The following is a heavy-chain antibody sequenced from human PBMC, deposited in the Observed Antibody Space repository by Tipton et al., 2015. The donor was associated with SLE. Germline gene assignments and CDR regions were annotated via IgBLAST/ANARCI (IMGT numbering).Heavy chain of an antibody. V-gene: IGHV3-21*01. Sequence: SLRLSCAASGFTFSSYDMHWVRQAPGKGLEWVSSISSSSSYIYYADSVKGRFTISRDNAKNSLYLQMNSLRAEDTAVYYCARDRWLRVWGQGTLVTVSS. CDR2: ISSSSSYI. CDR3: ARDRWLRV. D-gene: IGHD3-22*01. J-gene: IGHJ4*02. CDR1: GFTFSSYD.